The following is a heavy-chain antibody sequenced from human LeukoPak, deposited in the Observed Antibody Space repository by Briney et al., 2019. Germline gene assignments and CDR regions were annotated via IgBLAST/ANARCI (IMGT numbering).Heavy chain of an antibody. Sequence: ASVKVSCKASGYTFTSYYMHWVRQAPGQGLEWMGIINPSGGSTSYAQKFQGRVTMTRDTSTSTVYMELSSLRSEDTAVYYCARVRWAVKGADYMDVWGKGTTVTVSS. D-gene: IGHD1-26*01. CDR3: ARVRWAVKGADYMDV. J-gene: IGHJ6*03. V-gene: IGHV1-46*01. CDR2: INPSGGST. CDR1: GYTFTSYY.